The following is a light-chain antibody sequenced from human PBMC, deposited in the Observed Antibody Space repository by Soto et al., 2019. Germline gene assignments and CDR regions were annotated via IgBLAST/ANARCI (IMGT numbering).Light chain of an antibody. Sequence: DIQMTQSPSSLSASVGDRVTITCRASRGISNYLAWYQQKPGKVPKLLIYAASTLQSGVPSRFSSSGSGTDFTLTISSLQPEDVATYYCQKYNSAPWTFGQGTKVEIK. CDR3: QKYNSAPWT. V-gene: IGKV1-27*01. CDR2: AAS. J-gene: IGKJ1*01. CDR1: RGISNY.